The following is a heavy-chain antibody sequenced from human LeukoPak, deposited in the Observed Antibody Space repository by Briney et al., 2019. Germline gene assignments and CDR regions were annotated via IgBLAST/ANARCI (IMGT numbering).Heavy chain of an antibody. CDR2: ISSSSSTI. CDR1: GFTFSSYS. V-gene: IGHV3-48*04. J-gene: IGHJ4*02. Sequence: QSGGSLRLSCAASGFTFSSYSMNWVRQAPGKGLEWVSYISSSSSTIYYADSVKGRFTISRDNAKNTLYLQMNSLRAEDTAVYYCARGGPDYDILTGAIDYWGQGTLVTVSS. CDR3: ARGGPDYDILTGAIDY. D-gene: IGHD3-9*01.